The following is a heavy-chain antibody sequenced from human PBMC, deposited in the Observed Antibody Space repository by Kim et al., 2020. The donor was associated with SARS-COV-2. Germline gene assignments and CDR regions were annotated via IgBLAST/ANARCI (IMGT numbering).Heavy chain of an antibody. CDR1: GISISSYY. CDR2: IYYTGSA. V-gene: IGHV4-59*08. D-gene: IGHD1-26*01. CDR3: AGTARGANFDY. J-gene: IGHJ4*02. Sequence: SETLSLTCSVSGISISSYYWSLIRPPPGKGLEWIGYIYYTGSANYNPSLRSRVTISVDTSKNQFSLKLSSVTAADTAVYYCAGTARGANFDYWGRGALVT.